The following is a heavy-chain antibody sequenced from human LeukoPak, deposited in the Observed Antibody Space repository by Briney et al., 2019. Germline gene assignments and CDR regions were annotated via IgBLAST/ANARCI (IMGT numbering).Heavy chain of an antibody. V-gene: IGHV1-69*06. CDR3: ASSKLYSGSGASYYFDY. D-gene: IGHD1-26*01. J-gene: IGHJ4*02. CDR1: GGTFSSYA. Sequence: ASVKVSCKASGGTFSSYAISWVRQAPGQGLEWMGGIIPIFGTANYAQKFQGRVTITADKSTSTAYMELSSLRSEDTAVYYCASSKLYSGSGASYYFDYWSQGTLVTVSS. CDR2: IIPIFGTA.